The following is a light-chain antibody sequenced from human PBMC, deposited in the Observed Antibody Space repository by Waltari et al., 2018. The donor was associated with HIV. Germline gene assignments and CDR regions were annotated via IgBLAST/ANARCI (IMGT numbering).Light chain of an antibody. J-gene: IGKJ5*01. Sequence: ENVLTQSPDSLSLSPGAGATLFCRASQLVYRRYLAWYQQQSGQAPRPLLYGASTRATGVSDRFSGSGSGTDFTLTISRLEPDDVAMYYCQQYYHLPITFGQGTRLEIK. CDR3: QQYYHLPIT. CDR2: GAS. CDR1: QLVYRRY. V-gene: IGKV3-20*01.